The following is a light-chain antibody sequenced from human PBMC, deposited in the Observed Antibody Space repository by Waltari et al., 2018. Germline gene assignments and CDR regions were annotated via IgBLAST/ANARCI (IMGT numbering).Light chain of an antibody. CDR1: VLAKKY. CDR3: YSVSANSWV. CDR2: RYN. V-gene: IGLV3-27*01. Sequence: SYELTQPSSVSLSPGQTANITCSGNVLAKKYGRWLQQKQGQAHMLLIYRYNARPSGIPERFSGSSSGTTVTLTISGAHVEDEADYYCYSVSANSWVFGGGTRLTVL. J-gene: IGLJ3*02.